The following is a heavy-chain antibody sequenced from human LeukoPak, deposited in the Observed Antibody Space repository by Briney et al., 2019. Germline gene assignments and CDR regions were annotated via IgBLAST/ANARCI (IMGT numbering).Heavy chain of an antibody. CDR2: IYYSGRT. V-gene: IGHV4-30-4*08. D-gene: IGHD3-3*01. CDR3: ARYYDFLSYMDV. CDR1: AGSTSSGEYY. J-gene: IGHJ6*03. Sequence: SETLSLTCTVSAGSTSSGEYYWSWIRQPPGKGLEWIGYIYYSGRTYYNPSLKSRLAITVDMSKNQFSLKLNSVTAADTAAYYCARYYDFLSYMDVWGKGTTVTVSS.